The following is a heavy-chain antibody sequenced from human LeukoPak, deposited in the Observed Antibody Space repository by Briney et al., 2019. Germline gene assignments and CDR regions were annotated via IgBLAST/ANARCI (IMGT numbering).Heavy chain of an antibody. CDR2: IKQDGSKK. Sequence: GGSLRLSCVASGFPFSSYWMTWVRQAPGMGLEWVANIKQDGSKKSYVDSVKGRFTISRDNSKNTVFLQMNSLRVEDTAVYYCARELSQIVWGGLDYGGQGTLFSVSS. J-gene: IGHJ4*02. D-gene: IGHD2-21*01. CDR1: GFPFSSYW. V-gene: IGHV3-7*01. CDR3: ARELSQIVWGGLDY.